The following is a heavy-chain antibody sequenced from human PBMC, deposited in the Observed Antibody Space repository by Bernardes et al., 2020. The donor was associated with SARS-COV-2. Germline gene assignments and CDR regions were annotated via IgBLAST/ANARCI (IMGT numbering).Heavy chain of an antibody. D-gene: IGHD3-10*01. Sequence: GGSLRLSCAASGFTFSSYGMHWVRQAPGKGLEWVAVIWYDGSNKYYADSVKGRFTISRDNSKNTLYLQMNSLRAEDTAVYYCARGLSLNGSGSYYNGCCVDVWGQGTTVTVSS. CDR2: IWYDGSNK. CDR3: ARGLSLNGSGSYYNGCCVDV. CDR1: GFTFSSYG. V-gene: IGHV3-33*01. J-gene: IGHJ6*02.